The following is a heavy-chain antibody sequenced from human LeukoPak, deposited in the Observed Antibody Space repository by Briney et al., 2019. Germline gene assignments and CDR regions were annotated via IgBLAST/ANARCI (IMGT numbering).Heavy chain of an antibody. V-gene: IGHV4-38-2*01. CDR2: IYHSGST. D-gene: IGHD2-2*01. CDR3: ASTYCSSTSYSLNAFDI. Sequence: SETLSLTCAVSGYSISSGYYWGWIRQPPGKGLEWIGSIYHSGSTYYNPSLKSRVTISVDTSKNQFSLKLSSVTAADTAVYYCASTYCSSTSYSLNAFDIWGQGTMVTVSS. J-gene: IGHJ3*02. CDR1: GYSISSGYY.